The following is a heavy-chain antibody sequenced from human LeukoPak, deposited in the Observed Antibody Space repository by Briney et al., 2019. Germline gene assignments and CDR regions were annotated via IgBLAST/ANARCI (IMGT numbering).Heavy chain of an antibody. CDR1: GGSISSSSYY. Sequence: SETLSLTCTVSGGSISSSSYYWGWIRQPPGKGLEWIGSIYYSGSTYYNPSLKSRVTISVDTSKNQFSLKLSSVTAADTAVYYCASGSWPDCYDSSGSDYWGQGTLVTVSS. V-gene: IGHV4-39*01. CDR2: IYYSGST. D-gene: IGHD3-22*01. CDR3: ASGSWPDCYDSSGSDY. J-gene: IGHJ4*02.